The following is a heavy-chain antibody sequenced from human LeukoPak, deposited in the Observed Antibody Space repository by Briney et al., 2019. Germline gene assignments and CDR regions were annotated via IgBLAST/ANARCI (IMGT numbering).Heavy chain of an antibody. Sequence: GGSLRLSCAASGFTLSSYGMHWVRQAPGKGLEWVAVISYDGSNKYYADSVKGRFTISRDNSKNTLYLQMNSLRAEDTAVYYCARDYAVAGAFDYWGQGTLVTVSS. CDR1: GFTLSSYG. D-gene: IGHD6-19*01. J-gene: IGHJ4*02. CDR3: ARDYAVAGAFDY. V-gene: IGHV3-30*03. CDR2: ISYDGSNK.